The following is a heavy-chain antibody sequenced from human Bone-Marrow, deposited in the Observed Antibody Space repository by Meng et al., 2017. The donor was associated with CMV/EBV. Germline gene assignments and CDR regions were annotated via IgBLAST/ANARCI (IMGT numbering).Heavy chain of an antibody. Sequence: GSLRLSCAVYGGSFSGYSWSWIRQPPGKGLEWIGEINHSGSTNYNPSLKSRVTISVDTSKNQFALELSSVTAADTAVYYCARNQYYFFDYWGQGKLVTVSS. CDR3: ARNQYYFFDY. CDR2: INHSGST. V-gene: IGHV4-34*01. D-gene: IGHD2/OR15-2a*01. CDR1: GGSFSGYS. J-gene: IGHJ4*02.